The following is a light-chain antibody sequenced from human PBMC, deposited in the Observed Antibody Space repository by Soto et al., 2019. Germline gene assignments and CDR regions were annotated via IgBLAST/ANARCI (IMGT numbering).Light chain of an antibody. J-gene: IGKJ4*01. Sequence: EIVMTQSPATLSVSPGERATLSCRASQSVSSNLAWYQQKPGQAPRLLIYYTSTRATGFPARFSGSASGTEFTLTITSLQSEDFAVYYCQHYANWPLTFGGGTKVDI. CDR2: YTS. V-gene: IGKV3-15*01. CDR1: QSVSSN. CDR3: QHYANWPLT.